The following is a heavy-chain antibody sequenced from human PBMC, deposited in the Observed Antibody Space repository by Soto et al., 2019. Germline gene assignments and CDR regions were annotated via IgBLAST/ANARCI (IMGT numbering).Heavy chain of an antibody. CDR2: INPNSGGT. CDR3: AREPRGSGMNWFDP. J-gene: IGHJ5*02. CDR1: GYTFTGYY. V-gene: IGHV1-2*04. D-gene: IGHD3-10*01. Sequence: QVQLVQSGAEVKKPGASVKVSCKASGYTFTGYYMHWVRQAPGQGLEWMGWINPNSGGTNYAQKFQGWGPMTRDTSISTAYMERSGLGSDDTAVYYCAREPRGSGMNWFDPWGQGTLVTVSS.